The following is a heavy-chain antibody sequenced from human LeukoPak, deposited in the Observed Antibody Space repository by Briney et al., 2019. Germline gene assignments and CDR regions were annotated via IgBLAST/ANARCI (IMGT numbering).Heavy chain of an antibody. CDR1: GYSFPTYW. J-gene: IGHJ4*02. V-gene: IGHV5-51*01. D-gene: IGHD6-19*01. Sequence: GESLKISCKGSGYSFPTYWIAWVRQMPGKGLEWMGIIYPADSDTRYSPSFQGQVTISADKSISTAYLQWSSLKASDTAMYYCARQDLDKVAGTFDYWGQGTLVTVSS. CDR2: IYPADSDT. CDR3: ARQDLDKVAGTFDY.